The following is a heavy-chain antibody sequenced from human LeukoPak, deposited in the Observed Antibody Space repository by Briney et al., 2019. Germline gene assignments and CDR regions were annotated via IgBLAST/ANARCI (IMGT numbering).Heavy chain of an antibody. D-gene: IGHD4-23*01. CDR1: GYSISSGYY. CDR2: IYHSGST. Sequence: PSETLSLTCAVSGYSISSGYYWGWIRQPPGKGLEWIGSIYHSGSTYYNPSLKSRVTISVDTSKNQFSLKLSSVTAADTAVYYCARQSYGGNSWFHYWGQGTLVTVST. V-gene: IGHV4-38-2*01. J-gene: IGHJ4*02. CDR3: ARQSYGGNSWFHY.